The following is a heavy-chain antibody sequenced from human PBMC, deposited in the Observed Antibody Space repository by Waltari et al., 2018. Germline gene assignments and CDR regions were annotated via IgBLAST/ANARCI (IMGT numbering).Heavy chain of an antibody. J-gene: IGHJ3*02. V-gene: IGHV4-61*01. CDR3: AKGHPDSSSWYSAFDI. CDR2: ISYIGKT. Sequence: QLQLQESGPGLVKPSETLSLTCTVSGGYVNSGTYYWNWIRQPPGGGLEWIGFISYIGKTNYNPSLRSRVSMSVDRSKNQFSLRLNSVTAADTAVYYCAKGHPDSSSWYSAFDIWGQGTMVTVSS. D-gene: IGHD6-13*01. CDR1: GGYVNSGTYY.